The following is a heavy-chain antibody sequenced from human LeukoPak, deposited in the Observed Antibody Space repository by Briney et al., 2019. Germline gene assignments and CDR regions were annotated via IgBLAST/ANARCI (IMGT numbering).Heavy chain of an antibody. CDR3: ARRGSHYDFDY. Sequence: GGSLRLSCAASGFSLSIYAMFWVRQAPGKGLEYVSAISSNGDNTYYANSVKGRFTISRDISKNTLHLQMGSLRAEDTAVYYCARRGSHYDFDYWGQGTLVTVTS. J-gene: IGHJ4*02. CDR1: GFSLSIYA. V-gene: IGHV3-64*01. D-gene: IGHD1-26*01. CDR2: ISSNGDNT.